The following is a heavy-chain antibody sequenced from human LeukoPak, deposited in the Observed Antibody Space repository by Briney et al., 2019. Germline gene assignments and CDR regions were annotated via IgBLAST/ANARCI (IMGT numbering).Heavy chain of an antibody. CDR3: ARDRHQGAFDM. CDR2: IYSGGTT. CDR1: GFTFYDYG. V-gene: IGHV3-53*01. J-gene: IGHJ3*02. D-gene: IGHD2-2*01. Sequence: GGSLRLSCAASGFTFYDYGMSWVRQAPGKGLEWVSLIYSGGTTLYADSVKGRFTISRDNSKNTLYLQMNSLRAEDTAVYYCARDRHQGAFDMWGQGTMVIVSS.